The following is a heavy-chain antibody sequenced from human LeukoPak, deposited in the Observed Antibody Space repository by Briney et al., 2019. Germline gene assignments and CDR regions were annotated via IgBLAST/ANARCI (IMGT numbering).Heavy chain of an antibody. V-gene: IGHV4-34*01. CDR2: INHSGST. J-gene: IGHJ4*02. D-gene: IGHD1-1*01. CDR1: GGSFSGYY. Sequence: SETLSLTCAVYGGSFSGYYWSWIRQPPGKGLEWIGEINHSGSTNYNPSLKSRVTISVDTSKNQFSLKLSSVTAADTAVYYCASANSLDYWGQGTLVTVSS. CDR3: ASANSLDY.